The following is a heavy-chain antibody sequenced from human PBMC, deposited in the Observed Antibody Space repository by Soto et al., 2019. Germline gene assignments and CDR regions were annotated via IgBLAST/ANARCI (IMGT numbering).Heavy chain of an antibody. J-gene: IGHJ6*03. CDR3: ARVKVDYYYYMDV. CDR1: GGSTSSYY. Sequence: SETLSLTCTVSGGSTSSYYWSWIRQPPGKGLEWIGYIYYSGSTNYNPSLKSRVTISVDTSKNQFSLKLSSVTAADTAVYYCARVKVDYYYYMDVWGKGTTVTVSS. V-gene: IGHV4-59*01. CDR2: IYYSGST.